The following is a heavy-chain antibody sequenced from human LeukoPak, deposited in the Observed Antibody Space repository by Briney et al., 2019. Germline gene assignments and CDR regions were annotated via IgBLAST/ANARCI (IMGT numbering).Heavy chain of an antibody. D-gene: IGHD6-13*01. CDR3: ARVGAAAGMLDY. CDR2: INHSGST. V-gene: IGHV4-34*01. CDR1: GGSFSGYY. J-gene: IGHJ4*02. Sequence: SETLSLTCAVYGGSFSGYYWSWIRQPPGKGLEWIGEINHSGSTNYNPSLKSRVTISVDKSKNQFSLKLSSVTAADTAVYYCARVGAAAGMLDYWGQGTLVTVSS.